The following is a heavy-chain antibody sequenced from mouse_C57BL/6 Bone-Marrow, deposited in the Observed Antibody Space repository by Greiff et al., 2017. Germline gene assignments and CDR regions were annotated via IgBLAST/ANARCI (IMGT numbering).Heavy chain of an antibody. J-gene: IGHJ3*01. Sequence: QVQLQQPGAELVKPGASVKLSCKASGYTFTSYWMHWVKQRPGQGLEWIGMIHPNSGSTNYNETFKSKATLPVDTSSSTAYMQHRSLTSQDSAVYCCAVNGGRFAYWGQGTLVTVSA. CDR3: AVNGGRFAY. V-gene: IGHV1-64*01. CDR1: GYTFTSYW. CDR2: IHPNSGST.